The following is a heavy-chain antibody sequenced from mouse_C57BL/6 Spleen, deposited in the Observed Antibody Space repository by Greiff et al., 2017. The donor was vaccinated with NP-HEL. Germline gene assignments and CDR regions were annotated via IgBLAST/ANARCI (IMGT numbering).Heavy chain of an antibody. V-gene: IGHV1-76*01. CDR1: GYTFTDYY. Sequence: QVQLRQSGAELVRPGASVKLSCKASGYTFTDYYINWVKQRPGQGLEWIARIYPGSGNTYYNEKFKGKATLTAEKSSSTAYMQLSSLTSEDSAVYFCARRGGNDAMDYWGQGTSVTVSS. CDR2: IYPGSGNT. D-gene: IGHD2-1*01. J-gene: IGHJ4*01. CDR3: ARRGGNDAMDY.